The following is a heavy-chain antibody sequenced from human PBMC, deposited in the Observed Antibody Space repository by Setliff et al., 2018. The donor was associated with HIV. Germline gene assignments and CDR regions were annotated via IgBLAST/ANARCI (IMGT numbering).Heavy chain of an antibody. Sequence: SETLSLTCTVSGGSITPHYWSWIRQPPGKGLEWIGLIYYSGSTNYSPSLKSRVTISVDSSKNQFSLKLNSVTAADAAIYYCARQFPPYHSGAHYSDLWSQGTLVTVSS. CDR1: GGSITPHY. J-gene: IGHJ5*02. D-gene: IGHD6-19*01. V-gene: IGHV4-59*11. CDR3: ARQFPPYHSGAHYSDL. CDR2: IYYSGST.